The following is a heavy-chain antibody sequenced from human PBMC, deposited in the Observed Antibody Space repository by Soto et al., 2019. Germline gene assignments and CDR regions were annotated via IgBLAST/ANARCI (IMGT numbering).Heavy chain of an antibody. D-gene: IGHD3-10*01. CDR1: GFNFSFYW. V-gene: IGHV3-7*03. J-gene: IGHJ6*02. Sequence: GGSLRLSCAASGFNFSFYWMSWVRQAPGKGLEWVANVNQDGRDNYYVDSVKGRFTASRDNAKSSMYLQMNSLTAEDTAVYYCTRHKPNYYGSGYYYYGMDVWGQGTTVTVSS. CDR2: VNQDGRDN. CDR3: TRHKPNYYGSGYYYYGMDV.